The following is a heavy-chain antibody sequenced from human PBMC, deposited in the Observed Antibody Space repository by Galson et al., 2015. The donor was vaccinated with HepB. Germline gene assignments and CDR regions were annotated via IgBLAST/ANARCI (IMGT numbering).Heavy chain of an antibody. D-gene: IGHD3-9*01. V-gene: IGHV3-48*02. CDR2: ISSSSSTI. CDR3: ARDPNSNDYDILTGLFDY. CDR1: GFTFSSYS. Sequence: SLRLSCAASGFTFSSYSMNWVRQAPGKGLEWVSYISSSSSTIYYADSVKGRFTISRDNAKNSLYLQMNSLRDEDTAVYYCARDPNSNDYDILTGLFDYWGQGTLVTVSS. J-gene: IGHJ4*02.